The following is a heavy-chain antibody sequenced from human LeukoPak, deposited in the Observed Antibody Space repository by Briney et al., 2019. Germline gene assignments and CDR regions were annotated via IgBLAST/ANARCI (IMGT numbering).Heavy chain of an antibody. J-gene: IGHJ4*02. CDR1: GFTFSSYA. V-gene: IGHV3-30-3*01. Sequence: GGSLRLSCAAPGFTFSSYAMHWVRQAPGKGLEWVAVISYDGSNKYYADSAKGRFTISRDNSKNTLYLQMNSLRAEDTAVYYCARGLTYYYDSSGYPRPYWGQGTLVTVSS. CDR2: ISYDGSNK. CDR3: ARGLTYYYDSSGYPRPY. D-gene: IGHD3-22*01.